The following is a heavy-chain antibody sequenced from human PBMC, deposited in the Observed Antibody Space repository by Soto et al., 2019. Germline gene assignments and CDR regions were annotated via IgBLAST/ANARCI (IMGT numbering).Heavy chain of an antibody. CDR2: IYYSGST. CDR1: GGSISSSSYY. CDR3: ARHSYYYGSGSYFGYYYYYGMDV. D-gene: IGHD3-10*01. V-gene: IGHV4-39*01. J-gene: IGHJ6*02. Sequence: PSETLSLTCTVSGGSISSSSYYWGWIRQPPGKGLEWIGSIYYSGSTYYNPSLKSRVTISVDTSKNQFSLKLSPVTAADTAVYYCARHSYYYGSGSYFGYYYYYGMDVWGQGTTVTVSS.